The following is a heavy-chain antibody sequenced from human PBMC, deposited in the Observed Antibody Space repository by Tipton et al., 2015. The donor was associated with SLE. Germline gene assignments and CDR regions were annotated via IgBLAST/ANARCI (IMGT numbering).Heavy chain of an antibody. V-gene: IGHV1-18*01. J-gene: IGHJ6*02. Sequence: QVQLVQSGGEVKKPGASVKVSCKSSGYSFSDYAVTWVRQAPGQGLEWMGWINTKSGNTRYAQKFQGRVTMATDTSTDTAYMDLRSLRSDDTAVYYCATLRIYGSGLGYGMDVWGQGTTISVSS. CDR2: INTKSGNT. D-gene: IGHD6-25*01. CDR1: GYSFSDYA. CDR3: ATLRIYGSGLGYGMDV.